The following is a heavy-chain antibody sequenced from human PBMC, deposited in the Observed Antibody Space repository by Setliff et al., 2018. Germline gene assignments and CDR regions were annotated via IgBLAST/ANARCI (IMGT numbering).Heavy chain of an antibody. CDR3: TKGRVGLAARAGY. CDR2: IYASGST. CDR1: GGSISSDSDY. Sequence: KTSETLSLTCTVSGGSISSDSDYWGWIRQSAGKGLEWIGRIYASGSTEYNPPLGSRVTISVDTSRNQFSLQLSSVTSADTAIYYCTKGRVGLAARAGYWGQGTLVTVSS. D-gene: IGHD1-26*01. V-gene: IGHV4-61*02. J-gene: IGHJ4*02.